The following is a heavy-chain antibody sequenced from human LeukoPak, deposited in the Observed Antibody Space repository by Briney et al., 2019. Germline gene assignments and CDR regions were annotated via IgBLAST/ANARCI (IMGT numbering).Heavy chain of an antibody. V-gene: IGHV4-59*08. D-gene: IGHD3-10*01. CDR2: IYYSGST. CDR1: DASISSYY. CDR3: ARHKGSGFDY. J-gene: IGHJ4*02. Sequence: SETLSLTCTVSDASISSYYWSWIRQPPGKGLEWIGYIYYSGSTNYNPSLKSRVTISVDTSKNQFSLKLSSVTAADTAVYYCARHKGSGFDYWGQGTLVTVSS.